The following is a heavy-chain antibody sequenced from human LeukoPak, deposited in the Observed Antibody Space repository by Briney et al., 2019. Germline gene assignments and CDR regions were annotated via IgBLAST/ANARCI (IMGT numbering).Heavy chain of an antibody. V-gene: IGHV1-18*01. J-gene: IGHJ6*02. CDR3: ARESTVVYNYYYYGMDV. CDR1: GYTFTSYG. D-gene: IGHD4-23*01. CDR2: ISAYNGNT. Sequence: GASVKVSCTASGYTFTSYGISWVRQAPGQGLEWMGWISAYNGNTNYAQKLQGRVTMTTDTSTSTAYMELRSLRSDDTAVYYCARESTVVYNYYYYGMDVWGQGTTVTVSS.